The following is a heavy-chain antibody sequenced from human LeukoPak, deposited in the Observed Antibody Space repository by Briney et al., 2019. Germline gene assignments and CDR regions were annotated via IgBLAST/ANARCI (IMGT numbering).Heavy chain of an antibody. V-gene: IGHV3-30-3*01. Sequence: GGSLRLSCAASGFTFSSYAMHWVRQAPGKGLEWVAVISYDGSNKYYADSVKGRFTISRDNSKNTLYLQMNSLRAEDTAVYYCARVPKRYCSSTSCYTGYFDYWGQGTLVTVSS. CDR2: ISYDGSNK. CDR1: GFTFSSYA. D-gene: IGHD2-2*02. J-gene: IGHJ4*02. CDR3: ARVPKRYCSSTSCYTGYFDY.